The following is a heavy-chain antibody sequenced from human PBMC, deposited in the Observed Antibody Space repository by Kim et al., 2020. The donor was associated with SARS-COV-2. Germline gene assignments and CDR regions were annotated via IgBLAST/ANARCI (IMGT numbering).Heavy chain of an antibody. Sequence: GSLRLSCAASGFTFSNFSINWVRQAPGKGLEWISYISRTSRNIYYADSVRGRFTVSRDNAENSLYLQMNSLRDEDTAVYYCARVLWTGYSADYWGQGTLVTVSS. V-gene: IGHV3-48*02. CDR2: ISRTSRNI. CDR3: ARVLWTGYSADY. J-gene: IGHJ4*02. CDR1: GFTFSNFS. D-gene: IGHD3-3*01.